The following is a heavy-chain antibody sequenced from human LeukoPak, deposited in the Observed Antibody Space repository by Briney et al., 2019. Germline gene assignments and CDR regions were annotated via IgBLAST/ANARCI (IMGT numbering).Heavy chain of an antibody. CDR1: GYTFTSYG. CDR2: ISATGGTT. D-gene: IGHD2-15*01. J-gene: IGHJ6*03. Sequence: ASVKVSCKASGYTFTSYGISWVRQAPGKGLEWVSAISATGGTTYYADSVKGRFTISRDNSKNTLYLQMNSLRAEDTAIYYCAKNGDRGAYCSGGSCYPYYYYYIDVWGKGTTVTISS. V-gene: IGHV3-23*01. CDR3: AKNGDRGAYCSGGSCYPYYYYYIDV.